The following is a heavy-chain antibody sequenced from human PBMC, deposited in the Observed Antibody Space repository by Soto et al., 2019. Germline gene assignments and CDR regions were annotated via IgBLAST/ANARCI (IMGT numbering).Heavy chain of an antibody. D-gene: IGHD2-15*01. Sequence: QVQLQESGPGLVKPSQTLSLTCTVSGGSISSGGYYWSWIRQHPGKGLEWIGYIYYSGSTYYSPALKRRVTISVDTSKNQSSLKLSSVTAADTAVYYCARGERVASLTYFDYWGQGTLVTVSS. CDR3: ARGERVASLTYFDY. CDR1: GGSISSGGYY. V-gene: IGHV4-31*03. J-gene: IGHJ4*02. CDR2: IYYSGST.